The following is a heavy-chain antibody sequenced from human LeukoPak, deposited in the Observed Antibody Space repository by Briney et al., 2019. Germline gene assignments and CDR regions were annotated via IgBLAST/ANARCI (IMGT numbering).Heavy chain of an antibody. J-gene: IGHJ4*02. CDR1: GYTFTSYY. V-gene: IGHV1-46*01. D-gene: IGHD2-15*01. Sequence: ASVTVSCTASGYTFTSYYMHWVRQAPGQGLEWMGIINPSGGSTSYAQKFQGRVTITADESTSTAYMELSSLRSEDTAVYYCARGYVSGSGGSLFDYWGQGTLVTVSS. CDR2: INPSGGST. CDR3: ARGYVSGSGGSLFDY.